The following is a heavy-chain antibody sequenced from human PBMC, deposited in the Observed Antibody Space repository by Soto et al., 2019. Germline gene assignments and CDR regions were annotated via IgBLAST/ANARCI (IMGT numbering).Heavy chain of an antibody. Sequence: SETLSLTCTVSGGSISSYYWSWIRQPPGKGLEWIGYIYYSGSTNYNPSLKSRVTISVDTSKNQFSLKLSSVTAADTAVYYCARGGRGDYVWGSYLSTIDYWGQGTLVTVSS. CDR2: IYYSGST. CDR1: GGSISSYY. D-gene: IGHD3-16*01. V-gene: IGHV4-59*01. CDR3: ARGGRGDYVWGSYLSTIDY. J-gene: IGHJ4*02.